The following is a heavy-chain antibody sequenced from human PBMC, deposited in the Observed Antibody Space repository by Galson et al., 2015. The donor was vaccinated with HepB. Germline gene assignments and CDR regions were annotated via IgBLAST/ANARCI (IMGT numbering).Heavy chain of an antibody. CDR3: AKDLYGDFVFDL. Sequence: SLRLSCATSGFSFRSPAMSWVRQVPGKGLEWVSSINGDGGASFYIDSVKGRLSSSRDNSRNTLFLQMNSLRAEDTAIYYCAKDLYGDFVFDLWGQGTLVTVSS. J-gene: IGHJ4*02. CDR1: GFSFRSPA. D-gene: IGHD4-17*01. V-gene: IGHV3-23*01. CDR2: INGDGGAS.